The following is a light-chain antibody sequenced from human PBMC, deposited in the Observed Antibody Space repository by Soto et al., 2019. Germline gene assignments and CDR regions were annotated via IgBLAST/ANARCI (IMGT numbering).Light chain of an antibody. CDR3: QQSYSTPLT. Sequence: DIQMTQSPSSLSASVGDRVTITCRASQSISSYLNWYQQKPGKAPKLLIYAASSLQSGVPSRFSGSGSGTDFTLTISSLQPEDFATYYCQQSYSTPLTFGXGTKVDIK. CDR2: AAS. CDR1: QSISSY. V-gene: IGKV1-39*01. J-gene: IGKJ1*01.